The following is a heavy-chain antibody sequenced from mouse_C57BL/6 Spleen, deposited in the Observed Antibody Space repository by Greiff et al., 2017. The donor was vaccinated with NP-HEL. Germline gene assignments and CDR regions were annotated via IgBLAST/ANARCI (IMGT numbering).Heavy chain of an antibody. CDR3: ARRSSYRYFDV. V-gene: IGHV5-16*01. J-gene: IGHJ1*03. CDR2: INYDGSST. CDR1: GFTFSDYY. Sequence: EVQLVESEGGLVQPGSSMKLSCTASGFTFSDYYMAWVRQVPEKGLEWVANINYDGSSTYYLDSLKSRFIISRDNAKNILYLQMSSLKSEDTATYYCARRSSYRYFDVWGTGTTVTVSS. D-gene: IGHD1-1*01.